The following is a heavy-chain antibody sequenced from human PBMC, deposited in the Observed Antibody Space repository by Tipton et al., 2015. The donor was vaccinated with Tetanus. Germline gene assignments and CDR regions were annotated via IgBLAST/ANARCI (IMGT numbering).Heavy chain of an antibody. V-gene: IGHV4-39*01. CDR3: ARPSTTVTPRAFDV. CDR1: GYSITRGSYY. Sequence: TLSLTCSVSGYSITRGSYYWSWIRQPPGKGLEWVGSIYSYNGNTFQNPSLKSRVTMSLDTTKNQFFLKVRSVTAADTAVYYCARPSTTVTPRAFDVWGQGTMVTVSS. D-gene: IGHD4-17*01. J-gene: IGHJ3*01. CDR2: IYSYNGNT.